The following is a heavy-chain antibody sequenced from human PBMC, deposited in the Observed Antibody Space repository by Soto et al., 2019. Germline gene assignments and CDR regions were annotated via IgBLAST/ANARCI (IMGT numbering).Heavy chain of an antibody. V-gene: IGHV3-21*01. D-gene: IGHD3-16*01. CDR1: GFTFSSYS. J-gene: IGHJ4*02. CDR2: ISSSSSYI. Sequence: GGSLRLSCAASGFTFSSYSMNWVRQAPGKGLEWVSSISSSSSYIYYADSVKGRFFISRDVASNTLFLQMNSLRADDTAVYYCARDLGGPDYWGRGTSVTVSS. CDR3: ARDLGGPDY.